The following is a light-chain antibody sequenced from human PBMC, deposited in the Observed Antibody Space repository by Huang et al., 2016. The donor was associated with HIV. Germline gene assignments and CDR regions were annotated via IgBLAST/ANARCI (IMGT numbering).Light chain of an antibody. J-gene: IGKJ1*01. CDR3: LQHLHCQVST. CDR2: DAS. CDR1: QDIDNY. Sequence: DIQMTQSPSAMSASIGDRVTITCRSSQDIDNYLAWFQQKPGKVPKRLIFDASSLQSGGPSRVSASGSGTEFTLTISGLQPEESATYYCLQHLHCQVSTFGQGTKVEIK. V-gene: IGKV1-17*03.